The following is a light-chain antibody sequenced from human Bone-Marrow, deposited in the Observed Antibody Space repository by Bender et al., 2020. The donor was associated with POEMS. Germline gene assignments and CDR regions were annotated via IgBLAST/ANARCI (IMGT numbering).Light chain of an antibody. Sequence: AARITCGGNNIESYGVHWYQLKAGQAPVLVIYKDNERPSGIPERFSGSSSGTSVTLTISGVQAEDEADYYCQSTDKTDTYRSVVFGGGTKLTVL. J-gene: IGLJ2*01. CDR3: QSTDKTDTYRSVV. CDR2: KDN. V-gene: IGLV3-25*03. CDR1: NIESYG.